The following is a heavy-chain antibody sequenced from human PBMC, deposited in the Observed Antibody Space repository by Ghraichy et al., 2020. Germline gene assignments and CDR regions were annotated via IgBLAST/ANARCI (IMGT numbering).Heavy chain of an antibody. V-gene: IGHV4-59*01. CDR2: IFYSGST. CDR3: ARDPYTSGWYPDAFDI. D-gene: IGHD6-19*01. J-gene: IGHJ3*02. Sequence: SETLSLTCTVSGDSISPYYWNWIRQPPGKGLEWIGHIFYSGSTNYNPSLKSRVTISVDMSRNQLSLKLSSVTTADTAVYYCARDPYTSGWYPDAFDIWGQGTMVTVSS. CDR1: GDSISPYY.